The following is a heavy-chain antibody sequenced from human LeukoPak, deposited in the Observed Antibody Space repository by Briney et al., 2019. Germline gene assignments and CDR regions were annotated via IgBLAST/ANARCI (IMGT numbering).Heavy chain of an antibody. CDR3: VTPTREKTVAAVYLS. V-gene: IGHV1-69-2*01. J-gene: IGHJ5*02. Sequence: ASVKVSCKASGYTLTDYYMHWVRQAPGKGLVWMGRADPEDGEAIYAAKFQGRVTITADTSIDTVYMELSSLRSEDTAVYYCVTPTREKTVAAVYLSWGQGTQVTVSS. D-gene: IGHD2-15*01. CDR1: GYTLTDYY. CDR2: ADPEDGEA.